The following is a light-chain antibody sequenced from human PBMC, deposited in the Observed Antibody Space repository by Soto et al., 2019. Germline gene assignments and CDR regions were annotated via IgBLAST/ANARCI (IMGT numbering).Light chain of an antibody. CDR3: QQGHNWPLT. CDR2: GAS. V-gene: IGKV3-15*01. J-gene: IGKJ2*01. Sequence: EIVMTQSPATLSVSPGERATLSCRASQSISSELAWYHQKPGQPPRLLIYGASTRATGVPARFTGSGSGSDFTLTISGLQSEDFAVYYCQQGHNWPLTFGQGTRLEI. CDR1: QSISSE.